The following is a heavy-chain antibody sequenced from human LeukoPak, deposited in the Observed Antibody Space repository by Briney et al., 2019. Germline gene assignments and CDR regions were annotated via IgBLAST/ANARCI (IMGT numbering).Heavy chain of an antibody. D-gene: IGHD3-3*01. V-gene: IGHV1-46*01. Sequence: ASVKVSCKASGYTFTSYYMHWVRQAPGQGLEWMGIINPSGGNTGYAQKFQGRVTMTRNTSISTAYMELSSLRSEDTAVYYCARGNYDFWSGYRNNWFDPWGQGTLVTVSS. J-gene: IGHJ5*02. CDR3: ARGNYDFWSGYRNNWFDP. CDR1: GYTFTSYY. CDR2: INPSGGNT.